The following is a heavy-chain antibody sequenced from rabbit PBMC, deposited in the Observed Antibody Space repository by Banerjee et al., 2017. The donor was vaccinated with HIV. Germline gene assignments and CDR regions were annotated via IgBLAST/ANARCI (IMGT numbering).Heavy chain of an antibody. Sequence: QSLEESGGDLVKPEGSLTLTCTASGFSFSNKYVMCWVRQAPGKGLEWIACINSNTGNTVYASWAKGPFTISKTSSTTVTLQMTSLTAADTSTYFCARGVSTSGRGYGLWGQGTLVTVS. CDR2: INSNTGNT. D-gene: IGHD4-1*01. CDR3: ARGVSTSGRGYGL. J-gene: IGHJ6*01. CDR1: GFSFSNKYV. V-gene: IGHV1S40*01.